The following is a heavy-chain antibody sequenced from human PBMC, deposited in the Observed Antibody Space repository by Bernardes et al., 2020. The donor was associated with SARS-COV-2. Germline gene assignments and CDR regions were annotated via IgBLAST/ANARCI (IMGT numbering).Heavy chain of an antibody. J-gene: IGHJ4*02. D-gene: IGHD6-13*01. CDR3: ARDTSSPDY. V-gene: IGHV3-11*01. CDR2: IGPSGNTR. Sequence: GGSLRLSCAASGFTFSDYHMSWIRQAPGRGLEWVSYIGPSGNTRYYVDSVRGRFTISRDNAKNSLYLQMNSLSAEDTAVYYCARDTSSPDYWGQGTLVTVSS. CDR1: GFTFSDYH.